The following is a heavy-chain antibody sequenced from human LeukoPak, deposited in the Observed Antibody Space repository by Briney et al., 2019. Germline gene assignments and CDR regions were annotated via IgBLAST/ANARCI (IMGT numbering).Heavy chain of an antibody. CDR1: GYTFTGYY. Sequence: ASVTVSCKASGYTFTGYYMHWVRQAPGQGLEWMGWINPNSGGTNYAQKFQGRVTMTRDTSISTAYMELSRLRSDDTAVYYCAREGYDFWSGYKPFRYWGQGTLVTVSS. V-gene: IGHV1-2*02. CDR3: AREGYDFWSGYKPFRY. D-gene: IGHD3-3*01. J-gene: IGHJ4*02. CDR2: INPNSGGT.